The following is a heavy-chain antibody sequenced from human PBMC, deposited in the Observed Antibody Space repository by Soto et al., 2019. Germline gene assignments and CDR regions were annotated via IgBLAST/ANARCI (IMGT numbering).Heavy chain of an antibody. V-gene: IGHV1-46*01. J-gene: IGHJ6*02. CDR2: INPSGGST. Sequence: LVKVSCKASGYTFTSYYMHWVRQAPGQGLEWMGIINPSGGSTSYAQKFQGRVTMTRDTSTSTVYMELSSLRSEDTAVYYCARAAAAGTYYYYGMDVWGQGTTVTVSS. CDR3: ARAAAAGTYYYYGMDV. CDR1: GYTFTSYY. D-gene: IGHD6-13*01.